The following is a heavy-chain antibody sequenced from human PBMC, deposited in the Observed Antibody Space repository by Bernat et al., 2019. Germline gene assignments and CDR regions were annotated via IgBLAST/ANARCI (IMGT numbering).Heavy chain of an antibody. CDR2: ISGSGGST. J-gene: IGHJ3*02. CDR1: GFTFFNYA. D-gene: IGHD2-21*02. V-gene: IGHV3-23*01. CDR3: AVRGDADAFDI. Sequence: EVQLSESGGGLAQPGGSLRLSCAASGFTFFNYAMSWVRQAPGKGLEWVSGISGSGGSTNYEDSVKGRFTISRDTSKNTLYLQRNSLRGEDTVLYYCAVRGDADAFDIWGQGTMVTVSS.